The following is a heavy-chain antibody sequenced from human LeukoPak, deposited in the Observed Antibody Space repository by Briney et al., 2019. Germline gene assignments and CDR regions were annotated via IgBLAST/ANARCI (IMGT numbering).Heavy chain of an antibody. Sequence: SETLSLTCTVSGGSISSYYWSWIRQPPGKGLEWIGYIYYSGSTNYNPSLKSRVTISVDTSKNQFFLKLSSVTAADTAVYYCASAGGWGSSWYGDAFDIWGQGTMVTVSS. CDR1: GGSISSYY. CDR2: IYYSGST. CDR3: ASAGGWGSSWYGDAFDI. J-gene: IGHJ3*02. D-gene: IGHD6-13*01. V-gene: IGHV4-59*01.